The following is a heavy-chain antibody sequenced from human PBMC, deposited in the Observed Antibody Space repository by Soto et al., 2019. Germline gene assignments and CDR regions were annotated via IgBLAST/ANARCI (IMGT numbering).Heavy chain of an antibody. J-gene: IGHJ4*02. D-gene: IGHD6-13*01. Sequence: PSETLSLTCTVSGGSISSYYWSWIRQPPGKGLEWFGYISYSGSTNYNPSLKSRVTLSVDTSKNQFSLKLSSVTAADTAVYYCARVSGHSSSWFKGGYYFDYWGQGTLVTVSS. CDR3: ARVSGHSSSWFKGGYYFDY. V-gene: IGHV4-59*01. CDR2: ISYSGST. CDR1: GGSISSYY.